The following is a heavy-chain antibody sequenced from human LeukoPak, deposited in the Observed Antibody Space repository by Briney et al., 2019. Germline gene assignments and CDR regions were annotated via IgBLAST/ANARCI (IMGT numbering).Heavy chain of an antibody. Sequence: GASVKVSCKASGGTFSSYAISWVRQAPGQGLEWMGRIIPILGIANYAQKFQGRVTMTRDTSTSTVYMELSSLRSEDTAVYYCAREWLLPSANLYGMDVWGQGTTVTVSS. CDR3: AREWLLPSANLYGMDV. D-gene: IGHD1-26*01. V-gene: IGHV1-69*04. J-gene: IGHJ6*02. CDR2: IIPILGIA. CDR1: GGTFSSYA.